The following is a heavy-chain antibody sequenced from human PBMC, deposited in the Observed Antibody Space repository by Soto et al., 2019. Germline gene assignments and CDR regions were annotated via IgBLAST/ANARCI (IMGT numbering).Heavy chain of an antibody. J-gene: IGHJ4*02. CDR2: ISAYNGNT. V-gene: IGHV1-18*04. Sequence: ASVKVSCKASGYTFTSYGISWVRQAPGQGLEWMGWISAYNGNTNYAQKLQGRVTMTTDTSTNTAHLELRNLRSDDTALYYCARLVYSSSSSSAGWYYFDHWGQGTLVTVSS. D-gene: IGHD6-6*01. CDR1: GYTFTSYG. CDR3: ARLVYSSSSSSAGWYYFDH.